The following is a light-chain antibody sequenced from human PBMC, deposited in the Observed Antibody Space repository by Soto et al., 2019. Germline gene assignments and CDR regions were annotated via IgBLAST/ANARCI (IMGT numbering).Light chain of an antibody. Sequence: QSALTQPASVSGSPGQSITISCTGTSSDVGGYNYVSWYQQHPGKAPKLVIYEVTKRPSRVSNRFSGSKSGNTASLTISGLQAEDAADYYCSLYTSSSPVVFGGGTKLTVL. CDR2: EVT. CDR3: SLYTSSSPVV. J-gene: IGLJ2*01. V-gene: IGLV2-14*01. CDR1: SSDVGGYNY.